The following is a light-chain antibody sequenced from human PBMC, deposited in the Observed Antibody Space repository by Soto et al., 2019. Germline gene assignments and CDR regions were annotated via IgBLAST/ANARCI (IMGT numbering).Light chain of an antibody. J-gene: IGLJ2*01. Sequence: QAVVTQSPSASASLGASVKLTCTLSSGHSNYAIAWHQQQPEKGPRYLMKLNSDGSHSKGDGIPDRFSGSSSGAERYLTISSLQSEDEGDYYCQTWDTGIVVCGGGTKLTVL. V-gene: IGLV4-69*02. CDR3: QTWDTGIVV. CDR2: LNSDGSH. CDR1: SGHSNYA.